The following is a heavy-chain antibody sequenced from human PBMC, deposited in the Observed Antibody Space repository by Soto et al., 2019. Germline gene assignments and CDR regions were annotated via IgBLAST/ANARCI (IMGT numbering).Heavy chain of an antibody. Sequence: QVQLVESGGGLVKPGGSLRLSCAASGFTFSDYYMSWIRQAPGKGLEWVSYITGSGTYPTYADSVKGRFTISRDNAKNSLYLQMNSLTAEDTAVYYCVRELVGLDSWGQGTMVTVSS. CDR1: GFTFSDYY. CDR2: ITGSGTYP. D-gene: IGHD6-6*01. V-gene: IGHV3-11*05. J-gene: IGHJ4*02. CDR3: VRELVGLDS.